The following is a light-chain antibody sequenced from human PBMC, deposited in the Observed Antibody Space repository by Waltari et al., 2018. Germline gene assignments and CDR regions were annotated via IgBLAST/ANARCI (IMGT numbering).Light chain of an antibody. CDR1: SGSVSTSDY. CDR3: VLYMGSGSWV. V-gene: IGLV8-61*01. CDR2: STN. J-gene: IGLJ3*02. Sequence: QTVVTQEPSVSVSPGGTVTLTCGLSSGSVSTSDYPSWYQQTPGQAPRTLIYSTNTRSSGVPDRFSGSILGNKAALTITGAQADDESDYYCVLYMGSGSWVFGGGTKLTVL.